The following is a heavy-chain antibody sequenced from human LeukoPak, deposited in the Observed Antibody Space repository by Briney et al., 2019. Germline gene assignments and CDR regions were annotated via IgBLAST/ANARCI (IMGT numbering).Heavy chain of an antibody. D-gene: IGHD3-22*01. Sequence: ASVKVSCKVSGYTLTELSMHWVRQAPGKGLEWMGGFDPEDGETIYAQKFQGRATMTEDTSTDTAYMELSSLRSEDTAVYYCATGDYYDSSPLEYWGQGTLVTVSS. CDR3: ATGDYYDSSPLEY. V-gene: IGHV1-24*01. CDR1: GYTLTELS. J-gene: IGHJ4*02. CDR2: FDPEDGET.